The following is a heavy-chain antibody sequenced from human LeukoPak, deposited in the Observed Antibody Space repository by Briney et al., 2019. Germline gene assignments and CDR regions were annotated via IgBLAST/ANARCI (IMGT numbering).Heavy chain of an antibody. V-gene: IGHV3-23*01. CDR3: AKDTDFWSGYYNDY. CDR2: ISGGGGST. Sequence: GGSLRLSCAASGFTFTSYSMNWVRQAPGKGLEWVSTISGGGGSTYYADSVKGRFTISRDNSKNTLYLQMNSLRAEDTAVYYCAKDTDFWSGYYNDYWGQGTLVTVSS. D-gene: IGHD3-3*01. CDR1: GFTFTSYS. J-gene: IGHJ4*02.